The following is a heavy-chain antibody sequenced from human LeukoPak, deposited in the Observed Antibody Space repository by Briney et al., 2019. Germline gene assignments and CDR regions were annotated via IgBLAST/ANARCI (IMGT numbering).Heavy chain of an antibody. J-gene: IGHJ4*02. CDR1: GGSFSGYY. Sequence: SETLSLTCAVYGGSFSGYYWSWIRQPPGKGLEWIGEINHSGSTNYNPSLKSRVTMLLDKSKNQFSLKLSSVTAADTAVYYCARNGGNSDFDYWGQGTLVTVSS. V-gene: IGHV4-34*01. CDR3: ARNGGNSDFDY. CDR2: INHSGST. D-gene: IGHD4-23*01.